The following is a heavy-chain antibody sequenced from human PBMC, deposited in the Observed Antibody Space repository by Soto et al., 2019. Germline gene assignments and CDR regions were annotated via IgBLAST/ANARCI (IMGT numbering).Heavy chain of an antibody. CDR2: IMRSISTYI. D-gene: IGHD6-6*01. V-gene: IGHV3-21*01. Sequence: AGSMPISSAPSGCTFRSYSMNWARQARGNGLECVSSIMRSISTYICYADSVKGRFTISRDHAKNSLYLKMNSQRVEDTAVYYCAREACSSSSEGCFDYWGQG. CDR1: GCTFRSYS. J-gene: IGHJ4*02. CDR3: AREACSSSSEGCFDY.